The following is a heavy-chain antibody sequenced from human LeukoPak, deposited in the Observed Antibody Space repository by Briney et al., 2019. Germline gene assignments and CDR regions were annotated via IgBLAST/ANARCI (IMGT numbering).Heavy chain of an antibody. CDR2: IFYSGST. V-gene: IGHV4-59*01. CDR1: GGSISSYY. J-gene: IGHJ4*02. D-gene: IGHD3-16*01. Sequence: SETLSLTCTVSGGSISSYYWSWIRQPPGKGLEWIGYIFYSGSTNYSPSLKSRVTISVDTSKNQFSLKLNSVTAADTAVYYCARDNDSRDPPHFDYWGQGTLVTVSS. CDR3: ARDNDSRDPPHFDY.